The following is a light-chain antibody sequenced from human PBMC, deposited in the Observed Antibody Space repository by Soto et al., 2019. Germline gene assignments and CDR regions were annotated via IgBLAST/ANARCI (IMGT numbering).Light chain of an antibody. CDR3: ASYTVGSVV. V-gene: IGLV2-14*01. J-gene: IGLJ2*01. CDR1: SSDVRIYNY. Sequence: QSVLTQPASVSGSPGQSITISCTGTSSDVRIYNYVSWYQHHPGKAPKLIIYEVSNRPSGVSTRFSGSKSGNTASLTISGLQAEDEAAYYCASYTVGSVVFGGGTKLTVL. CDR2: EVS.